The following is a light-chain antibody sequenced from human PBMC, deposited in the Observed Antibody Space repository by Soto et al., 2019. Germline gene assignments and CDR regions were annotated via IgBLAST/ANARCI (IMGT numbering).Light chain of an antibody. CDR1: SSDVGAYNY. CDR2: DVN. Sequence: QSALTQPRSVSGSPGQSVTISCTGTSSDVGAYNYVYWYQHHPGKAPKVMIYDVNERPSGVPDRFSGSKSDNKASLTISGLQAEDEADYYCCSFAGGYSWVFGGGTKRTVL. CDR3: CSFAGGYSWV. V-gene: IGLV2-11*01. J-gene: IGLJ3*02.